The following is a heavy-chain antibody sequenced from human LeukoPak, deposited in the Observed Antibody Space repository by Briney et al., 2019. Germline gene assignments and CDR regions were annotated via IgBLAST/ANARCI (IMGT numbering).Heavy chain of an antibody. CDR2: MNPNSGNT. D-gene: IGHD4-17*01. J-gene: IGHJ4*02. CDR3: ASSDYGHLDN. CDR1: GYTFTNYD. Sequence: GGSVRVSCKASGYTFTNYDIHWVRQAPGEGLEWMGWMNPNSGNTAYAQKFQRRVTMTRRTSITTAYMELSSLTSEDTAVYYCASSDYGHLDNWGQGTLVAVSS. V-gene: IGHV1-8*01.